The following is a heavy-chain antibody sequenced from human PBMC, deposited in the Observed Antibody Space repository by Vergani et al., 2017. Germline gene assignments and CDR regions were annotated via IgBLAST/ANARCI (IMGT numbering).Heavy chain of an antibody. V-gene: IGHV4-59*01. CDR3: ARDYQALGQQLGLPGKIWFDP. CDR2: IYYSGST. J-gene: IGHJ5*02. D-gene: IGHD6-13*01. CDR1: GGSISSYY. Sequence: QVQLQESGPGLVKPSETLSLTCTVSGGSISSYYWSWIRQPPGKGLEWIGYIYYSGSTNYNPSLKSRVTISVDTSKNQFSLKLSSVTAADTAVYYCARDYQALGQQLGLPGKIWFDPWGQRTLVTVSS.